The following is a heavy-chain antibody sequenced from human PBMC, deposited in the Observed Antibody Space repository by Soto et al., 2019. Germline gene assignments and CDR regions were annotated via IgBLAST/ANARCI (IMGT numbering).Heavy chain of an antibody. CDR2: ISYDGSNK. Sequence: VGSLRLSCAASGFTFSSYGMHWFRQAPGNGLEWVAFISYDGSNKYYADSVKGRFTISRDNSKNTLYLQMNSLRAEDTAVYYCARIRGLGDFWSGYFRYGTDVWGQGTTVTVSS. V-gene: IGHV3-30*03. D-gene: IGHD3-3*01. CDR1: GFTFSSYG. J-gene: IGHJ6*02. CDR3: ARIRGLGDFWSGYFRYGTDV.